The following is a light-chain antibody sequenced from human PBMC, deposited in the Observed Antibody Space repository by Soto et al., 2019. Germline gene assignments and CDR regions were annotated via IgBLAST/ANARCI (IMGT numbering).Light chain of an antibody. J-gene: IGLJ3*02. V-gene: IGLV1-44*01. CDR1: SSNIGTNT. CDR3: AAWDDSVWV. Sequence: QSVLTQPPSTSGTPGQRVTISCSGSSSNIGTNTVNWYQQLPGTAPQVLIYNNHERPSGVPDRFSGSKSGTSASLAISGLQSEDEADYYCAAWDDSVWVFGGGTQLTVL. CDR2: NNH.